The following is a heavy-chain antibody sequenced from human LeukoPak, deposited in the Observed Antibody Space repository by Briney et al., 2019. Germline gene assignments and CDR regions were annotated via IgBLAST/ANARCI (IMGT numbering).Heavy chain of an antibody. V-gene: IGHV1-24*01. Sequence: ASVKVSCKVSGYTLTELSMHWVRQAPGKGLEWMGGFDPEDGETIYAQKFQGRVTMTEDTSTGTAYMELSSLRSEDTAVYYCATRRYVWGSYRWDFDYWGQGTLVTVSS. CDR3: ATRRYVWGSYRWDFDY. J-gene: IGHJ4*02. D-gene: IGHD3-16*02. CDR1: GYTLTELS. CDR2: FDPEDGET.